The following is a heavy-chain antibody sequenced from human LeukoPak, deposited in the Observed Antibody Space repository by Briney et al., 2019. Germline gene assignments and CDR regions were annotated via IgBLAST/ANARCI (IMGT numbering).Heavy chain of an antibody. V-gene: IGHV4-4*02. J-gene: IGHJ6*02. CDR3: ARTSGYYTAYYYGMDV. D-gene: IGHD3-3*01. CDR2: IYHSGST. CDR1: GGSISSSNW. Sequence: SETLSLTCAVSGGSISSSNWWSWVRQPPGKGLEWIGEIYHSGSTNYNPSLESRVTISVDKSKNQFSLKLSSVTAADTAVYYCARTSGYYTAYYYGMDVWGQGTTVTVSS.